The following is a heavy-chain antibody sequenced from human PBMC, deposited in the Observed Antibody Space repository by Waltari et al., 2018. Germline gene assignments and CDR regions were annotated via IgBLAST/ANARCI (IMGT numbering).Heavy chain of an antibody. CDR1: GYTFTGYY. J-gene: IGHJ4*02. D-gene: IGHD1-26*01. V-gene: IGHV1-2*06. CDR2: INPSSGGT. Sequence: QVQLVQSGAEVKKPGASVKVSCKASGYTFTGYYMHWVRQAPGQGLEWMGRINPSSGGTNDAQKFQGRVTMTRDTSIGRAYMELSRLRSDDTAVYYCAREGGSYRPGDYWGQGTLVTVSS. CDR3: AREGGSYRPGDY.